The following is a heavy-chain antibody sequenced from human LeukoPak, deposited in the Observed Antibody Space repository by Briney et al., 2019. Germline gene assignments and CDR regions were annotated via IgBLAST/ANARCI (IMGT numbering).Heavy chain of an antibody. CDR2: ISSSGSTI. D-gene: IGHD3-9*01. J-gene: IGHJ4*02. CDR1: GFTFSDYY. Sequence: GGSLRLSCAASGFTFSDYYMSWIRQAPGKGLEWVSYISSSGSTIYYADSVKGRFTISRDNAKNSLYLQMNSLRAEDTALYYCAKDNDDILTGYYSYWGQGTLVTVSS. V-gene: IGHV3-11*01. CDR3: AKDNDDILTGYYSY.